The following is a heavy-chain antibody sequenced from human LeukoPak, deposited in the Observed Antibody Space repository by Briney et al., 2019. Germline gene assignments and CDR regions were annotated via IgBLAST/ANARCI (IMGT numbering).Heavy chain of an antibody. CDR2: IYYSGST. Sequence: SETLSLTCTVSGGSLSGYFWSWIRQPPGQGLEWIAYIYYSGSTNYNPPLKSRVTISVDTSKNQISLKLSSVTAADTAVYYCARDRGIGWYGSYGYWGQGTLVTVSS. V-gene: IGHV4-59*01. D-gene: IGHD6-19*01. CDR3: ARDRGIGWYGSYGY. CDR1: GGSLSGYF. J-gene: IGHJ4*02.